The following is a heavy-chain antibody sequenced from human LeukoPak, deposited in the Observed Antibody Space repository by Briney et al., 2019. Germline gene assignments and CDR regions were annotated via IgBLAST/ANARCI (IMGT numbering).Heavy chain of an antibody. CDR2: ISGSGGST. V-gene: IGHV3-23*01. Sequence: GGSLRLSCAASGFTFSSYGMTWVRQAPGKGLEWVSAISGSGGSTYYADSVKGRFTISRDNSKNTLDLQMNSLRAEDTAVYYCAKVRVVYNWNYAYYFDSWGQGTLVTVSS. J-gene: IGHJ4*02. CDR1: GFTFSSYG. D-gene: IGHD1-7*01. CDR3: AKVRVVYNWNYAYYFDS.